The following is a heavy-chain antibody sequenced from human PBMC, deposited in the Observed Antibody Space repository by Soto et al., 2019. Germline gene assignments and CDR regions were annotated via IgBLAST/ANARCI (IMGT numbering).Heavy chain of an antibody. CDR3: ARDRWTPRIQRTHWFDP. V-gene: IGHV4-59*01. Sequence: SETLSLTCTVSGGSISSYYWSWIRQPPGKGLEWIGYIYYSGSTNYNPSLKSRVTISVDTSKNQFSLKLSSVTAADTAVYYCARDRWTPRIQRTHWFDPWGQGTLVTVSS. CDR2: IYYSGST. CDR1: GGSISSYY. J-gene: IGHJ5*02.